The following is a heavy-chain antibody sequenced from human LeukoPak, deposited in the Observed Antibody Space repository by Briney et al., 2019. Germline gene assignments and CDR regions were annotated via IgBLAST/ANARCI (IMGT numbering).Heavy chain of an antibody. Sequence: GGSLRLSCAASGFTFSNYGMHWVRQTPGKGLEWVAYIRYDGSNKYYADSVKGRFTTSRDNSMNTLFLQMNSLRAEDTAVYYCARDSRITMASWGQGTLVTVSS. CDR3: ARDSRITMAS. V-gene: IGHV3-30*02. J-gene: IGHJ5*02. D-gene: IGHD3-10*01. CDR1: GFTFSNYG. CDR2: IRYDGSNK.